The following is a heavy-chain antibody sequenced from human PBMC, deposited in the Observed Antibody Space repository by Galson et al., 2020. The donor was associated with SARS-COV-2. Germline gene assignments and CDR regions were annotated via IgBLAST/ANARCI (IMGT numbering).Heavy chain of an antibody. J-gene: IGHJ3*02. Sequence: ASVKVSCKASGYTFTSYGISWVRQAPGQGLEWMGWISAYNGNTNYAQKLQGRVTMTTDTSTSTAYMELRSLRSDDTAVYYCARDLCSSTSCLDDAFDIWGQGTMVTVSS. CDR2: ISAYNGNT. V-gene: IGHV1-18*01. CDR3: ARDLCSSTSCLDDAFDI. CDR1: GYTFTSYG. D-gene: IGHD2-2*01.